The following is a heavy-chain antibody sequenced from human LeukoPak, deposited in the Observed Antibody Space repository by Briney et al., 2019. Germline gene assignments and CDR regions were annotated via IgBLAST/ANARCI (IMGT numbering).Heavy chain of an antibody. CDR1: GFTFSSCA. CDR2: VTASAGDT. D-gene: IGHD3-10*01. V-gene: IGHV3-23*01. Sequence: GGSLRLSCAASGFTFSSCAMSWVRQAPGKGLEWVSAVTASAGDTYYADSVQGRFTISRDNSKNTLFLQMNSLRAEDTAVYYCAKGDYSGSGTFFRNGMDVRGQGTTVIVSS. J-gene: IGHJ6*02. CDR3: AKGDYSGSGTFFRNGMDV.